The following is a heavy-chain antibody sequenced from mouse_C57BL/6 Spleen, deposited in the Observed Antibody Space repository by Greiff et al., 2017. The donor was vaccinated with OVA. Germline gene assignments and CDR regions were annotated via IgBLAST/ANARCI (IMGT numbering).Heavy chain of an antibody. Sequence: QVQLQQPGAELVKPGASVKLSCKASGYTFTSYWMQWVKQRPGQGLEWIGEIDPSDSYTNYNQKFKGKATLTVDTSSSTAYMQLSSLTSEDSAVYYCARGGNHPYYCDYWGQGTTLTVSS. CDR1: GYTFTSYW. J-gene: IGHJ2*01. CDR2: IDPSDSYT. V-gene: IGHV1-50*01. D-gene: IGHD2-1*01. CDR3: ARGGNHPYYCDY.